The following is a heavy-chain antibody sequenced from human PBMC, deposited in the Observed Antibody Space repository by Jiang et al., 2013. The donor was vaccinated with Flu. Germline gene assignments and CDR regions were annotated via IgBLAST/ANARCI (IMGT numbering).Heavy chain of an antibody. J-gene: IGHJ4*02. D-gene: IGHD3-9*01. Sequence: PGDSDTRYSPSFQGHVTISADKSITTAYLQWSSLKASDTAMYYCATRYTYYFNYWGQGTPVTVSS. CDR3: ATRYTYYFNY. V-gene: IGHV5-51*01. CDR2: PGDSDT.